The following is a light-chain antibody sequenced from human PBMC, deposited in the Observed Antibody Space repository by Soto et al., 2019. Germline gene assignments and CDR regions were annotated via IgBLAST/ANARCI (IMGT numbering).Light chain of an antibody. Sequence: QSALTQPASVSGSPGQSITISCTGTSSDVGAYNYVSWYQHHPDKAPKLIIYDVNNRPSGVSKRFSGSKSGNTASLTISGLQAEDGADYYCSSFAGSSTFEVFGTGTKLTVL. J-gene: IGLJ1*01. CDR3: SSFAGSSTFEV. CDR2: DVN. V-gene: IGLV2-14*01. CDR1: SSDVGAYNY.